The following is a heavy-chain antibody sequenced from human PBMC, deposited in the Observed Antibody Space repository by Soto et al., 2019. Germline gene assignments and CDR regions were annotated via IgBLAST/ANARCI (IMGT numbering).Heavy chain of an antibody. CDR1: GFTSTNPS. CDR2: IDSDGSST. CDR3: TRSITGYSYADT. D-gene: IGHD3-16*01. Sequence: LKPSCXPPGFTSTNPSLHSVRQAPAMGPILISRIDSDGSSTSHEDSVTARSTFSRDNAKNTLYLQMNSRRAEDTALYYCTRSITGYSYADTWGQGTLVTVSS. V-gene: IGHV3-74*01. J-gene: IGHJ5*02.